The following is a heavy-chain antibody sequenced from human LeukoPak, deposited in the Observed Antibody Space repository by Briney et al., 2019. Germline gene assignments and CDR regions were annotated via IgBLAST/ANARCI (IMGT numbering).Heavy chain of an antibody. D-gene: IGHD3-16*01. V-gene: IGHV4-34*01. J-gene: IGHJ4*02. Sequence: PSETLSLTCAVFGGSFSGYYWTWIRQPPGKGLEWIGESTHIGSTKYNPSLESRVTISVDTSKKQISLKLSSMTAADTAMYYCARGESSESYGLRYWGQGTLVTVSS. CDR2: STHIGST. CDR3: ARGESSESYGLRY. CDR1: GGSFSGYY.